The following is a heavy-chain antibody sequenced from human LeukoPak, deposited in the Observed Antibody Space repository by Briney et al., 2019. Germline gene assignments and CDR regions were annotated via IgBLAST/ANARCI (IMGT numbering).Heavy chain of an antibody. CDR3: ARGGGYNSGFYSPIDC. CDR1: GFTVSSNY. V-gene: IGHV3-66*01. D-gene: IGHD6-19*01. Sequence: PGGSLRLSCAASGFTVSSNYMSWVRQAPGKGLEWVSVIYSGGSTYYADSVKGRFTISRDNSKNTLYLQMNSLRVEDTAVYYCARGGGYNSGFYSPIDCWGQGTLVTVSS. J-gene: IGHJ4*02. CDR2: IYSGGST.